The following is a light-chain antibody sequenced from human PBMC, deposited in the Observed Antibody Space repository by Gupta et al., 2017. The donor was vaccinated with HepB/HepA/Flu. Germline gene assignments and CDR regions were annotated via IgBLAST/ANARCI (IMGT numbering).Light chain of an antibody. Sequence: SYVLTQPPSVSVAPGKTARITCGGNNIGSKSVHWYQQKPSQAPVLVIYYDSDRPSGIPERFSGSNSGNTATLTISRVEAGDEADYYCQVWDSSSDPVVFGGGTKLTVL. V-gene: IGLV3-21*04. CDR2: YDS. CDR1: NIGSKS. J-gene: IGLJ2*01. CDR3: QVWDSSSDPVV.